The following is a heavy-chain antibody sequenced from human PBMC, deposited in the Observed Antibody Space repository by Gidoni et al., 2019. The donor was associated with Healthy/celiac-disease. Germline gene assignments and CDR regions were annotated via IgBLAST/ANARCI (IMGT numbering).Heavy chain of an antibody. J-gene: IGHJ3*02. CDR1: GFSLSNARMG. D-gene: IGHD6-19*01. CDR2: IFANDEK. CDR3: ARGRYSSGWYRAFDI. V-gene: IGHV2-26*01. Sequence: TFKASGPVLVKPTESLTPTCTVSGFSLSNARMGVSCIRQPPGKALEWLAHIFANDEKSYTTSLKSRLTISKDTSKSQVVLTMTNMDPVDTATYYCARGRYSSGWYRAFDIWGQGTMVTVSS.